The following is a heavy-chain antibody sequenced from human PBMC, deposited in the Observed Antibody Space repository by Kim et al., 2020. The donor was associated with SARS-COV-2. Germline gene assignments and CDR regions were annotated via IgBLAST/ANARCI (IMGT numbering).Heavy chain of an antibody. CDR1: GGSISGYY. J-gene: IGHJ4*01. CDR2: IYYTGST. V-gene: IGHV4-59*01. CDR3: ARTCSGDGCFSRASFAY. Sequence: SETLSLTCTASGGSISGYYWRWIRQPPRRELEWIGYIYYTGSTSYNPSLRSRFDISLDTSKKQFSLKLSSVTAADTAGYYCARTCSGDGCFSRASFAYWG. D-gene: IGHD2-15*01.